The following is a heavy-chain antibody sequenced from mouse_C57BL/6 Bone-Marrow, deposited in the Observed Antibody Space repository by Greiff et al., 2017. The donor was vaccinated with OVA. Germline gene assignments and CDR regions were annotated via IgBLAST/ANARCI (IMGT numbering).Heavy chain of an antibody. CDR3: ARGVIYYGNPWFAY. V-gene: IGHV1-81*01. CDR1: GYTFTSYG. CDR2: IYPRSGNT. D-gene: IGHD2-1*01. J-gene: IGHJ3*01. Sequence: QVQLQQSGAELARPGASVKLSCKASGYTFTSYGISWVKQRTGQGLEWIGEIYPRSGNTYYNEKFKGKATLTADKSSSTAYMELRSLTSEYSAVYFCARGVIYYGNPWFAYWGQGTLVTVSA.